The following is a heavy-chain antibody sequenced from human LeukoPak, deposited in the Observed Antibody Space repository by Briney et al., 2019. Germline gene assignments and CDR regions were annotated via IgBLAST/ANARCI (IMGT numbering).Heavy chain of an antibody. CDR1: GGSISSSNW. Sequence: SETLSLTCAVSGGSISSSNWWSWIRQPPGKGLEWIGEIYHSGSTNYNPSLKSRVTISVDTSKNQFSLKLSSVTAADTAVYYCASYQMGITAYWGQGTLVTVSS. D-gene: IGHD5-24*01. CDR2: IYHSGST. V-gene: IGHV4-4*02. CDR3: ASYQMGITAY. J-gene: IGHJ4*02.